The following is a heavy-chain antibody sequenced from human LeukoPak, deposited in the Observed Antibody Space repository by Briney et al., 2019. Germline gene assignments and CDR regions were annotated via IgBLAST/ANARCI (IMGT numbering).Heavy chain of an antibody. CDR1: GFTFDDYA. Sequence: GGSLRLSCAASGFTFDDYAMHWVRQAPGKGLEGVSGISWNSGSIDYADSVKGRFTISRDNAKNSLYLQMNSLRAEDTALYYCAKGNYYDSSGLDYWGQGTLVTVSS. J-gene: IGHJ4*02. CDR3: AKGNYYDSSGLDY. CDR2: ISWNSGSI. D-gene: IGHD3-22*01. V-gene: IGHV3-9*01.